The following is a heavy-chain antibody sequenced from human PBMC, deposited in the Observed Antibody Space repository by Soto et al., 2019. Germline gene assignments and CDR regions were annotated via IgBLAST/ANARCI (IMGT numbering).Heavy chain of an antibody. CDR2: TRSKANSYAT. D-gene: IGHD3-3*01. J-gene: IGHJ4*02. V-gene: IGHV3-73*01. CDR3: TRHEDFWSGYIDY. CDR1: GFTFSGSA. Sequence: PGGSLRLSCAASGFTFSGSAMHWVRQASGKGLEWVGRTRSKANSYATAYAASVKGRFTISRDDSKNTAYLQMNSLKTEDTAVYYCTRHEDFWSGYIDYWGQGTLVTVS.